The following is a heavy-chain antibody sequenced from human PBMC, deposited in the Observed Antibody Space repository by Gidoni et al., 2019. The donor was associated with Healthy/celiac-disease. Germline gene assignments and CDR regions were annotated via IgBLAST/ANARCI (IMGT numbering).Heavy chain of an antibody. CDR3: ARKGGYEGNYYYGMDV. D-gene: IGHD5-12*01. V-gene: IGHV3-33*01. CDR1: GFTVRSDG. J-gene: IGHJ6*02. CDR2: IWYDGSNK. Sequence: QVQRVESGGGVVQPGRSLRRACEGSGFTVRSDGMHWVRQAPGKGLEWVAVIWYDGSNKYYADSVKGRFTISRDNSKNTLYLQMNSLRAEDTAVYYCARKGGYEGNYYYGMDVWGQGTTVTVSS.